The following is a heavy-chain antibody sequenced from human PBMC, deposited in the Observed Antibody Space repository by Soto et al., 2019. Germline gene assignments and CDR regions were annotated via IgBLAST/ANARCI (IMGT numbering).Heavy chain of an antibody. V-gene: IGHV3-33*01. J-gene: IGHJ4*02. CDR3: ARDSTGSGSLDY. Sequence: VQLVESGGGVVQPGRSLRLSCAASGFTFNAFGMHWVRQAPGKGLEWVALIWYDGTYEYYGDSVKGRFTISRDNSKNTLYLQMNNLRVEDTAVYYCARDSTGSGSLDYWGQGTLVTVSS. D-gene: IGHD1-26*01. CDR1: GFTFNAFG. CDR2: IWYDGTYE.